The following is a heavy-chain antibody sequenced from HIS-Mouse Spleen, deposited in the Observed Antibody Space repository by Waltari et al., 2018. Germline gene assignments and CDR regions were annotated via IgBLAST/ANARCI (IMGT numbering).Heavy chain of an antibody. D-gene: IGHD4-17*01. J-gene: IGHJ3*01. Sequence: QVQLVESGGGVVQPGRSLRLSCAASGFTFSSYGMHWVRQAPGKGLDGVGVISYDGSNKYYADSVKGRFTISRDNSKNTLYLQMNSLRAEDTAVYYCAKDKHHAFDYWGQGTMVTVSS. CDR2: ISYDGSNK. V-gene: IGHV3-30*18. CDR3: AKDKHHAFDY. CDR1: GFTFSSYG.